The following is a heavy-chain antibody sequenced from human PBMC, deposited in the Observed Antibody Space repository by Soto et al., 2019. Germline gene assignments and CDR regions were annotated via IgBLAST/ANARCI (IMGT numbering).Heavy chain of an antibody. J-gene: IGHJ5*02. V-gene: IGHV1-69*13. CDR3: SRNPPRDKPMDPA. CDR1: GGTLSSYA. D-gene: IGHD2-15*01. Sequence: SVKVSCKASGGTLSSYAISWVRQAPGQGLEWMGGIIPIFGTAIYAQKLQGRVTITAGESTNTAYMEWIILRFEYTAVDYCSRNPPRDKPMDPAWGQGTMGT. CDR2: IIPIFGTA.